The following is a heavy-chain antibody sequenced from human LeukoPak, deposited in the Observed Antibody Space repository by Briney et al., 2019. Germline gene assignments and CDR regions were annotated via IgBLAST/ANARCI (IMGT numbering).Heavy chain of an antibody. Sequence: HSGGSLRLSCAASGFTFSSYWMSWVRQAPGKGLEWVANIKQDGSEKYYVDSVKGRFTISRDNAKNSLYLQMNSLRAEDTAVYYCARDLRYCSSTSCSSTFDYWGQGTLVTVSS. J-gene: IGHJ4*02. CDR1: GFTFSSYW. V-gene: IGHV3-7*01. D-gene: IGHD2-2*01. CDR2: IKQDGSEK. CDR3: ARDLRYCSSTSCSSTFDY.